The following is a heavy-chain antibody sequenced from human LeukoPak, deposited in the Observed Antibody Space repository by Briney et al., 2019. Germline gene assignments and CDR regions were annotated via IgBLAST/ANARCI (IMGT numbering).Heavy chain of an antibody. CDR1: GFTFSSYA. CDR2: NSGSGGSS. CDR3: AKDPTVVVTVVYY. V-gene: IGHV3-23*01. Sequence: GGSLRLSCAASGFTFSSYAMSWVRQARGKGMEWVSANSGSGGSSYYADCVKGRFTISRDNSKNPLYLQMNSLRAEDTAVYYCAKDPTVVVTVVYYWGQGTLVTVSS. J-gene: IGHJ4*02. D-gene: IGHD2-21*02.